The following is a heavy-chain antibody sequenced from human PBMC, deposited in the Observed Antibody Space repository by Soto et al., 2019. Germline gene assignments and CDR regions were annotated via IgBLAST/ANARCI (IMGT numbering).Heavy chain of an antibody. Sequence: QVQLVQSGAEVKKPGSSVKVSCKASGGTFSSYAISWVRQAPGQGLEWMGGIIPIFGTANYAQKFQGRVTITAAKSTSTAYMGLSSLRSEDAAVYYGAGGGELLTQGGTGAYFDYWGQGTLVTVSS. CDR2: IIPIFGTA. CDR3: AGGGELLTQGGTGAYFDY. V-gene: IGHV1-69*06. J-gene: IGHJ4*02. D-gene: IGHD1-26*01. CDR1: GGTFSSYA.